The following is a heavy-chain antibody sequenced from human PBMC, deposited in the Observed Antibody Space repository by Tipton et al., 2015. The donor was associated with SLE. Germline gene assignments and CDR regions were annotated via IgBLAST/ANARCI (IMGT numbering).Heavy chain of an antibody. V-gene: IGHV4-39*07. D-gene: IGHD3-3*01. Sequence: TLSLTCTVSGGSIYNSSFYWAWFRQPPGMGLEWIGSIHYIGNTYSNPSLKSRVTISVDTSKNQFSLKVTSVTAADTAMYYCASITFWSGYIPFDYWGQGTLVTVS. CDR3: ASITFWSGYIPFDY. J-gene: IGHJ4*02. CDR2: IHYIGNT. CDR1: GGSIYNSSFY.